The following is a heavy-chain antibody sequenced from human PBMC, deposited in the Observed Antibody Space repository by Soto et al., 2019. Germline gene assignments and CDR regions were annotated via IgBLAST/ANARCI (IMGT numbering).Heavy chain of an antibody. J-gene: IGHJ6*02. Sequence: GESLKISCKGSGYSFTSYWIGWVRQMPGKGLEWMGIIYPGDSDTRYSPSFQVQVTISADKSISTAYLQWSSLKASDTAMYYCARRGVVVAATDRNYYYYGMDVWGQGTTVTVS. CDR1: GYSFTSYW. CDR2: IYPGDSDT. D-gene: IGHD2-15*01. V-gene: IGHV5-51*01. CDR3: ARRGVVVAATDRNYYYYGMDV.